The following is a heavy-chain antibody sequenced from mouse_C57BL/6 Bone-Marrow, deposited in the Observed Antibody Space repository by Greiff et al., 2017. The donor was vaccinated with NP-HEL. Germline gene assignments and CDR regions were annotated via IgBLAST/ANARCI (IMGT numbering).Heavy chain of an antibody. CDR3: ARYLGFDY. CDR2: INPNNSGT. D-gene: IGHD3-3*01. Sequence: EVQLQQSGPELAKPGASVKISCKASGYTFTDYYMNWVKQSHGKSLEWIGDINPNNSGTSYNQKFKGKATVAVDKSSSTAYMGLRSLTSEGSAVYYCARYLGFDYWGQGTTLTVSS. V-gene: IGHV1-26*01. J-gene: IGHJ2*01. CDR1: GYTFTDYY.